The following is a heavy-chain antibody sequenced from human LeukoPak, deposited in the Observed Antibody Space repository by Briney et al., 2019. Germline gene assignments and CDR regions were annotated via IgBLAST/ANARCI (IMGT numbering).Heavy chain of an antibody. CDR1: GGSISTYY. D-gene: IGHD3-22*01. Sequence: SETLSLTCTVSGGSISTYYWSWIRQPPGKGLEWIRYIFYSGSTNYNPSLKSRVTISVDTSKNQFSLKLSSVTAADTAVYYCARGNSYYDTSGYFPWESFQHWGQGTLVTVSS. V-gene: IGHV4-59*01. J-gene: IGHJ1*01. CDR3: ARGNSYYDTSGYFPWESFQH. CDR2: IFYSGST.